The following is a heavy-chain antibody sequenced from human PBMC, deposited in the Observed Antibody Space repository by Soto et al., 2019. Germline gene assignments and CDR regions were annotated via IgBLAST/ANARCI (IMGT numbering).Heavy chain of an antibody. Sequence: DVQLVESGGGLVQPGGSLRLSCAASGFSFSDHYMDWVRQAPGKGLEWVGRTRNKAEKYTTEYAASVKGRFTISRDDSTMSLFLQMNSLITEDTAVYYCVSFTSGVVHWGQGTLVTVSS. CDR3: VSFTSGVVH. D-gene: IGHD3-3*01. V-gene: IGHV3-72*01. CDR2: TRNKAEKYTT. CDR1: GFSFSDHY. J-gene: IGHJ4*02.